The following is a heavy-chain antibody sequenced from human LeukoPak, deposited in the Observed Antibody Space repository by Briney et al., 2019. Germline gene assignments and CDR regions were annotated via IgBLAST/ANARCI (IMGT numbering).Heavy chain of an antibody. CDR1: GYTFTGYY. Sequence: GASVKVSCKASGYTFTGYYMHWVRQAPGQGLEWMGWINPNSGGTNYAQKFQGRVTMTRDTSISTAYMELSRLRSGDTAVYYCARGGYDFWSGYYYFDYWGQGTLVTVSS. CDR3: ARGGYDFWSGYYYFDY. D-gene: IGHD3-3*01. CDR2: INPNSGGT. V-gene: IGHV1-2*02. J-gene: IGHJ4*02.